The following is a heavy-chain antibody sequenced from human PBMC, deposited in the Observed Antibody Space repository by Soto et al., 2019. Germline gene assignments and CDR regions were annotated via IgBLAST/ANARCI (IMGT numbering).Heavy chain of an antibody. CDR3: ARGLGYCSGGSCHFDY. V-gene: IGHV4-34*01. Sequence: XXTLSLPFAVYGGSFSGYYWRWILQPPGKGLEWIGEINHSGSTNYNPSLKSRVTISVDTSKNQFSLKLSSVTAADTAVYYCARGLGYCSGGSCHFDYWGQGTLVTSPQ. CDR2: INHSGST. J-gene: IGHJ4*02. D-gene: IGHD2-15*01. CDR1: GGSFSGYY.